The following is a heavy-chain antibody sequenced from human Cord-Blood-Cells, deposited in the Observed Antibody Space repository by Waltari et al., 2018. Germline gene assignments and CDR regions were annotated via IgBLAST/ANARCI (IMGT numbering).Heavy chain of an antibody. J-gene: IGHJ5*02. CDR3: ARASPKYSSSWYWFDP. V-gene: IGHV1-69*01. D-gene: IGHD6-13*01. CDR2: IIPILGTA. Sequence: QVQLVQSGAEVKKPGSSVKVSCKASGGTFSSYAISWVRQAHGQWLDCMGWIIPILGTANYAQKFQGRVTITADESTSTAYMELSSLRSEDTAVYYCARASPKYSSSWYWFDPWGQGTLVTVSS. CDR1: GGTFSSYA.